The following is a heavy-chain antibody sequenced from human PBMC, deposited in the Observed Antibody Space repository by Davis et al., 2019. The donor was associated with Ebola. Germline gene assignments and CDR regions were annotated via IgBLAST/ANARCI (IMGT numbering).Heavy chain of an antibody. V-gene: IGHV3-23*01. Sequence: PGGSLRLSCAASGFTFSSNSMNWVRQAPGKGLEWVSAVSGSGEGTYYADSVKGRFTISRDNFKNTLYLHINSLGAEDTAVYYCAKKPSFDWLSGYFDSWGQGTLVTVSS. D-gene: IGHD3-9*01. CDR3: AKKPSFDWLSGYFDS. CDR2: VSGSGEGT. CDR1: GFTFSSNS. J-gene: IGHJ4*02.